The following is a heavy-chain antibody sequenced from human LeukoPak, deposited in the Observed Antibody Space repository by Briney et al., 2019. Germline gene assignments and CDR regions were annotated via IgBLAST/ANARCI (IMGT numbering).Heavy chain of an antibody. CDR3: AKKAGGHYDSSGYFDC. V-gene: IGHV3-23*01. Sequence: GGPLRLSCAASGFPFSSYAMSWVRQAPGKGLEWVAAISGGSDTWYTDSVKGRFTISRDNAKNMVYLQMNSLRGEDTAVYSCAKKAGGHYDSSGYFDCLGQGAPVIVSS. CDR1: GFPFSSYA. D-gene: IGHD3-22*01. J-gene: IGHJ4*02. CDR2: ISGGSDT.